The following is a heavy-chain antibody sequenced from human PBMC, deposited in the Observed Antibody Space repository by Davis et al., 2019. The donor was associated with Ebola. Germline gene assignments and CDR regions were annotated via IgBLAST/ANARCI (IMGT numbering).Heavy chain of an antibody. Sequence: SETLSLTCAVYGGSFSGHYWSWIRQPPGKGLEWIGEINHSGSTNYNPSLKSRVTISVDTSKNQFSLKLSSVTAAETAGYYCARGLIMWGEDIVVVPAAAYYFDYWGQGTLVTVSS. CDR1: GGSFSGHY. J-gene: IGHJ4*02. V-gene: IGHV4-34*01. CDR2: INHSGST. D-gene: IGHD2-2*01. CDR3: ARGLIMWGEDIVVVPAAAYYFDY.